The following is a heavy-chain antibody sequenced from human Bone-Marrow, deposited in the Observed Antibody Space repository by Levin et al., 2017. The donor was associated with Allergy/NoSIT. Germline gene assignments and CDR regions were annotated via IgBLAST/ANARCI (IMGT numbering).Heavy chain of an antibody. J-gene: IGHJ4*02. D-gene: IGHD5/OR15-5a*01. CDR2: ISGHDGDT. V-gene: IGHV1-18*01. CDR3: ARDGRYSLFDYYDV. Sequence: ASVKVSCRASGYMFPDYGFSWVRQAPGQGLEWVGWISGHDGDTKYAQKFQGRVSMTIDTSTSTAFMELRSLRSDDTAVYYCARDGRYSLFDYYDVWGQGTLVTVSS. CDR1: GYMFPDYG.